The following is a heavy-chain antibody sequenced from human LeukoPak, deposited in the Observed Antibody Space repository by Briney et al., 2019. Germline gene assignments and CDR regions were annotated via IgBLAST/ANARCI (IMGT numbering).Heavy chain of an antibody. CDR1: GGSFSGYY. J-gene: IGHJ4*02. V-gene: IGHV4-34*01. D-gene: IGHD2/OR15-2a*01. Sequence: SETLSLTCAVYGGSFSGYYWSWIRQPPGKGLEWIGEINHSGSTNYNPSLKSRVTISVDTSKNQFSLKLSSVTAADTAVYYCASQGLLYYFDYWGQGTLVTVSS. CDR3: ASQGLLYYFDY. CDR2: INHSGST.